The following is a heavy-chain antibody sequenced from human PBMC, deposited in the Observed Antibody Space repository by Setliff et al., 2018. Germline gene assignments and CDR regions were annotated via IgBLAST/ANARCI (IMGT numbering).Heavy chain of an antibody. J-gene: IGHJ4*02. D-gene: IGHD3-10*01. CDR1: GGSISSSIYY. CDR2: IYYSGST. V-gene: IGHV4-39*07. CDR3: AKVPITKVYFYMDV. Sequence: SETLSLTCSVSGGSISSSIYYWGWIRQPPGKGLEWIGSIYYSGSTYYSPSLKRRVTISVDTSKNQLSLKLSSVTAADTAVYYCAKVPITKVYFYMDVWGQGTLVTVSS.